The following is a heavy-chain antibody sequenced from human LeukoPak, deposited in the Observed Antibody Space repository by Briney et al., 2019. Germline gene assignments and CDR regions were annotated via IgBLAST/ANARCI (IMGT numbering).Heavy chain of an antibody. CDR1: GYTFTSYG. CDR2: ISAYNGNT. J-gene: IGHJ4*02. CDR3: ASSLGFYGDPYYFDY. V-gene: IGHV1-18*01. D-gene: IGHD4-17*01. Sequence: ASVKVSCKASGYTFTSYGISWVRQAPGQGLEWMGWISAYNGNTNYAQKLQGRVTMTTDTSTSTAYMELRSLRSDDTAVYYCASSLGFYGDPYYFDYWGQGTLVTGSS.